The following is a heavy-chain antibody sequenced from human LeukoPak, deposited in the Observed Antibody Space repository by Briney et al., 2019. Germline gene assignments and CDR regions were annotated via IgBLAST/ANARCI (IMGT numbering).Heavy chain of an antibody. CDR2: IYYSGST. V-gene: IGHV4-59*01. CDR1: GGSISSYY. CDR3: ARGGAAVFFDY. J-gene: IGHJ4*02. D-gene: IGHD6-13*01. Sequence: SETLSLTCTVSGGSISSYYWSWIRQPPGKGLEWIGYIYYSGSTNYNPSLKSRVTISVDTSKNQFSLKLSSVTAADTAVYYCARGGAAVFFDYWGQGTLVTVSS.